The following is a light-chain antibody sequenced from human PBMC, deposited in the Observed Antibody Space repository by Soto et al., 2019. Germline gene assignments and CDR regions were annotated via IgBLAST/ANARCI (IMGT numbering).Light chain of an antibody. CDR3: QQYDNLPVT. J-gene: IGKJ3*01. CDR1: LGINIY. CDR2: EAS. Sequence: DIQMTQSPSSLSASVGDRVTITCQASLGINIYLNRYQQKPGKAPNLLIYEASNLEKGVPSRFSGSGSGTHFTLIINNLQPEDFATYYCQQYDNLPVTFGPGTKVEI. V-gene: IGKV1-33*01.